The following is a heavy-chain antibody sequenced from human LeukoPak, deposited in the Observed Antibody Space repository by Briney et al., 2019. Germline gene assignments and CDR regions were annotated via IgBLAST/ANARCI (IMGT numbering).Heavy chain of an antibody. V-gene: IGHV4-38-2*02. CDR3: ARGKPYSSSWYGGDFDY. D-gene: IGHD6-13*01. J-gene: IGHJ4*02. CDR1: GYSISSGYY. Sequence: PSETLSLTCTVSGYSISSGYYWGWIRQPPGKGLEWIGSIYHSGSTYYNPSLKSRVTISVDTSKNQFSLKLSSVTAADTAVYYCARGKPYSSSWYGGDFDYWGQGTLVTVSS. CDR2: IYHSGST.